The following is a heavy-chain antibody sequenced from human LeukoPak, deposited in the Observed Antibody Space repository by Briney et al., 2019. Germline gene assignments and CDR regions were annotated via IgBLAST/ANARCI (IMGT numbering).Heavy chain of an antibody. J-gene: IGHJ4*02. CDR1: GGTFSSYA. D-gene: IGHD5-24*01. CDR3: AGGIVGDGYNFDY. V-gene: IGHV1-69*04. Sequence: GASVKVSCKASGGTFSSYAISWVRQAPGQGLEWMGRIIPILGIANYAQKFQGRVTITADKSTSTAYMELSSLRSEDTAVYYCAGGIVGDGYNFDYWGQGTLVTVSS. CDR2: IIPILGIA.